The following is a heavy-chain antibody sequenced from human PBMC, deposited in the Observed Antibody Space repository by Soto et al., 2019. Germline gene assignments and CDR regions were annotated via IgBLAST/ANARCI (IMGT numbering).Heavy chain of an antibody. CDR2: MNPNSGDT. CDR1: GYTFTNYD. Sequence: QVQLVQSGDEVKKPGASVKVSCKASGYTFTNYDINWVRQATGQGLEWMGWMNPNSGDTGYAQKFQGRVTMTRNTSITTAYMELSSLRSEDTAVYYCARGRLTTVVARRPEYWGPGTVVTVSS. J-gene: IGHJ4*02. V-gene: IGHV1-8*01. D-gene: IGHD4-17*01. CDR3: ARGRLTTVVARRPEY.